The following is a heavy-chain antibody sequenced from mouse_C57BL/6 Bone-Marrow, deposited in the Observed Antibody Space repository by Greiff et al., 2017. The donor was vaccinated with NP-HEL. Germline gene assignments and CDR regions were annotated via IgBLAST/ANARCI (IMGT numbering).Heavy chain of an antibody. CDR3: ARAHYPQDYYAMDY. Sequence: QVQLQQSGAELAKPGASVKLSCKASGYTFTSYWMHWVKQRPGQGLEWIGYINTSSGYTKYNQKFKDKATLTADKSSRTAYMQLSRLTYEDSAVYYCARAHYPQDYYAMDYWGQGTSVTVAS. D-gene: IGHD5-5*01. CDR1: GYTFTSYW. CDR2: INTSSGYT. J-gene: IGHJ4*01. V-gene: IGHV1-7*01.